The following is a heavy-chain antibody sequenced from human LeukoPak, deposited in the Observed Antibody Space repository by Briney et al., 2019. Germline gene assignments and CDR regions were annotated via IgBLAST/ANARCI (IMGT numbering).Heavy chain of an antibody. CDR2: IAYTGST. D-gene: IGHD6-13*01. J-gene: IGHJ3*02. CDR1: GGSISSYY. CDR3: ARDLGIAAVPDAFDI. V-gene: IGHV4-59*01. Sequence: TVSGGSISSYYWSWIRQPPGKGLEWIGFIAYTGSTNYNPSLKGRVTISVDTSKNHFSLRLSSVTAADTAVYYCARDLGIAAVPDAFDIWGQGTMVTVSS.